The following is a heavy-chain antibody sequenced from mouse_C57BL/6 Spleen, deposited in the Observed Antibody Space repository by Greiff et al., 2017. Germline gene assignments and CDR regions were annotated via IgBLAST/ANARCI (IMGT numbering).Heavy chain of an antibody. J-gene: IGHJ3*01. D-gene: IGHD2-4*01. Sequence: VHLVESGPGLVAPSQSLSITCTVSGFSLTSYAISWVRQPPGKGLEWLGVIWTGGGTNYNSALKSRLSISKDNSKSQVFLKMNSLQTDDTARYYCARNGYDYDVAWFAYWGQGTLVTVSA. V-gene: IGHV2-9-1*01. CDR3: ARNGYDYDVAWFAY. CDR2: IWTGGGT. CDR1: GFSLTSYA.